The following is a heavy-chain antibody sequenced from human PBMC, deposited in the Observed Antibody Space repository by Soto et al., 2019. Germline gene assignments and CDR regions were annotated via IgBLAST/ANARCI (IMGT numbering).Heavy chain of an antibody. D-gene: IGHD2-15*01. Sequence: QVQLVESGGGVVQPGRSLRLSCAASGFTFSSYAMHWVRQAPGKGLEWVAVISYDGSNKYYADSVKGRFTISRDISKNTLYLQMNSLRAEDPAVYYCARAGGLLLDYWGQGTLVTVSS. CDR1: GFTFSSYA. J-gene: IGHJ4*02. CDR2: ISYDGSNK. V-gene: IGHV3-30-3*01. CDR3: ARAGGLLLDY.